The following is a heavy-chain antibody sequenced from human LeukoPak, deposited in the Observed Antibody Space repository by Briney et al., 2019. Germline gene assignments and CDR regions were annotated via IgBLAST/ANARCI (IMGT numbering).Heavy chain of an antibody. CDR1: GFTFSAYA. CDR3: ARDLHYYVAVDV. D-gene: IGHD3-10*02. CDR2: IGSDNKP. J-gene: IGHJ6*02. V-gene: IGHV3-23*01. Sequence: PGGSLRLSCEASGFTFSAYAMTWVRQAPGQGLEWVSSIGSDNKPHYSESVKGRFATSRDNSKSMLFLQLNSLRAEDTALYYCARDLHYYVAVDVWGQGTTVTVSS.